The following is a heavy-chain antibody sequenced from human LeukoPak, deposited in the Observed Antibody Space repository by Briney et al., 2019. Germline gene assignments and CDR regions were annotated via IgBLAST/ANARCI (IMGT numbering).Heavy chain of an antibody. CDR2: INSDGSMT. D-gene: IGHD2-21*01. CDR1: GFTFSSSW. J-gene: IGHJ5*02. Sequence: GGSLRLSCAASGFTFSSSWMHWVRQAPGKGLVWVSRINSDGSMTNYADSVKGRFIISRDNAKNTLYLQMNSLRADDTAVYYCVRPAISAAGWFDPWGQGTLVTVSS. V-gene: IGHV3-74*01. CDR3: VRPAISAAGWFDP.